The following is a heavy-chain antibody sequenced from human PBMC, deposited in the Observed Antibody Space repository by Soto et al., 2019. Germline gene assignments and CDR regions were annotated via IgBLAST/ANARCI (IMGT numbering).Heavy chain of an antibody. D-gene: IGHD2-21*02. CDR3: AKEVGTAMTAITNWHFEL. CDR2: ISSDGSNY. Sequence: QVQLVESGGGVVQPGRSQRLSCAASGFTFSACAMHWVRQSPGKGLEWVAVISSDGSNYYYEDSVKGRFTISRDNSKNTLYLQMDSLRAEDTAGYYCAKEVGTAMTAITNWHFELWGRGTLVTVSP. J-gene: IGHJ2*01. V-gene: IGHV3-30*18. CDR1: GFTFSACA.